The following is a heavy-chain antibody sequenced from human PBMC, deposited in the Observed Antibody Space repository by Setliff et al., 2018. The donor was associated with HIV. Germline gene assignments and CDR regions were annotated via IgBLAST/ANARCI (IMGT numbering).Heavy chain of an antibody. J-gene: IGHJ5*02. CDR1: EFTVSSNY. D-gene: IGHD3-22*01. CDR3: AKERNPYYYDISGYSWFDP. Sequence: PGGSLRLSCTASEFTVSSNYMSWVRQAPGKGLEWVSAVSGGGGSTYYADSVKGRFTISRDNSKNTLYLQMESPRAEDTAFYYCAKERNPYYYDISGYSWFDPWGQGTLVTVSS. V-gene: IGHV3-23*01. CDR2: VSGGGGST.